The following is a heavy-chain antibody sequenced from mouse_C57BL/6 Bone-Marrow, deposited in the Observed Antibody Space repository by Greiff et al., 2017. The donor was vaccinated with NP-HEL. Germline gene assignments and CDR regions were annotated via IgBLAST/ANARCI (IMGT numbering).Heavy chain of an antibody. CDR3: ATRSNGSCYGY. Sequence: VQLQQPGAELVKPGASVKLSCMASGYTFTSYWMHWVKQRPGQGLEWIGMIHPNSGSTHYNEKFKSKATLTVDKSSSTAYMQLSSLTSEDSAVYYCATRSNGSCYGYWGKGTTLTVSS. J-gene: IGHJ2*01. CDR2: IHPNSGST. D-gene: IGHD1-1*01. CDR1: GYTFTSYW. V-gene: IGHV1-64*01.